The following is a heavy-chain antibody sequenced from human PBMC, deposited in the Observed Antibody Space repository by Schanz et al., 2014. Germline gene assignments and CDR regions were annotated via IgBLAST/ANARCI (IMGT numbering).Heavy chain of an antibody. CDR3: AKVAPAATYRDS. CDR1: GFTFSDYY. D-gene: IGHD2-2*01. V-gene: IGHV3-11*01. CDR2: ISDSGDST. J-gene: IGHJ4*02. Sequence: QVQLVDSGGGLVKPGGSLRLSCAASGFTFSDYYMTWIRQAPGKGLEWVSDISDSGDSTHYADSVKGRFTISRDNAKNSLFRQMNSLSAEDTAVYYCAKVAPAATYRDSWGLGTLVTVSS.